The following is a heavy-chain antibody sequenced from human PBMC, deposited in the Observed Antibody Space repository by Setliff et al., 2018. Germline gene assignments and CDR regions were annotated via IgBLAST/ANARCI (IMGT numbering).Heavy chain of an antibody. D-gene: IGHD6-13*01. CDR1: GYTFTTYG. Sequence: GASVKVSCKASGYTFTTYGISWVRQAPGQRLEWMGWISAYNGNTNYAQKLQGRVTMTTDTSTSTAYMELRSLRSDDTAVYYCARSEGSSWLSSYYYYYGMDVWGQGTTVTVSS. CDR2: ISAYNGNT. V-gene: IGHV1-18*01. J-gene: IGHJ6*02. CDR3: ARSEGSSWLSSYYYYYGMDV.